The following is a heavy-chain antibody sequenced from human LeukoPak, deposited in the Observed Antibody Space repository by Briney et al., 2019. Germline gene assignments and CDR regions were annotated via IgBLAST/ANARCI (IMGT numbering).Heavy chain of an antibody. J-gene: IGHJ4*02. CDR3: ARGPFVGSSWYFDY. CDR1: GYTFTGYY. D-gene: IGHD6-13*01. V-gene: IGHV1-2*04. Sequence: ASVKVSCKASGYTFTGYYMHWVRQAPGQGLEWMGWINPNSGGTNYAQKFQGWVTMTRDMSISTAYMELSRLRSDDTAVYYCARGPFVGSSWYFDYWGQGTLVTVSS. CDR2: INPNSGGT.